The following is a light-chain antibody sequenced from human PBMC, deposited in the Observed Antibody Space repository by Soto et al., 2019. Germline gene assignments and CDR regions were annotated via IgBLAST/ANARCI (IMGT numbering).Light chain of an antibody. CDR1: QGISSY. CDR3: QQYYSYPIT. J-gene: IGKJ5*01. Sequence: AIRMTQSPSSFSASTGDRVTITCRASQGISSYLAWYQQKPGKAPKLLIYAASTLQSGVQSRFSGSGSWTDFTLTISSLQSEDFATYYCQQYYSYPITFGQGTRLEIK. CDR2: AAS. V-gene: IGKV1-8*01.